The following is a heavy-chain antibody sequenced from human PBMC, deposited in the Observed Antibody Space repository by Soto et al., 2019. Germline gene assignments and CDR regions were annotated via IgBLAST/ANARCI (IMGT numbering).Heavy chain of an antibody. D-gene: IGHD3-16*01. Sequence: QVQLVESGGGVVQPGRSLRLSCAASGFTFSNFGRHWVRQAPGKGLEWVAVISYDGRNKYYADSVKGRFTISRDNSKNTLYLQMNSLRAEDTAVYYCARVWGWPPIVIDYWGQGTLVTVSS. CDR2: ISYDGRNK. CDR3: ARVWGWPPIVIDY. J-gene: IGHJ4*02. V-gene: IGHV3-30*03. CDR1: GFTFSNFG.